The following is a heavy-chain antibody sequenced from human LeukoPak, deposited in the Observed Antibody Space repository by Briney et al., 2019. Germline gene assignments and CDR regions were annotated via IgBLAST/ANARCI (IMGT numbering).Heavy chain of an antibody. CDR1: GYTFTGYY. CDR2: INPNSGGT. Sequence: ASVKVSCKASGYTFTGYYMHWVRQAPGQGLEWMGWINPNSGGTNYAQKFQGRVTMTRDTSISTAYMELSSLRSEDTAVYYCARDNSAYYDFWSGHYSGYYYYYGMDVWGQGTTVTVSS. J-gene: IGHJ6*02. V-gene: IGHV1-2*02. CDR3: ARDNSAYYDFWSGHYSGYYYYYGMDV. D-gene: IGHD3-3*01.